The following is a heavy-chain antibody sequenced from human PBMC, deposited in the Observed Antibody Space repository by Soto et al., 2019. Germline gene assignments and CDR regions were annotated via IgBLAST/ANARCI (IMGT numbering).Heavy chain of an antibody. Sequence: PGGSLRLSCAASGFTFSSYSMNWVRQAPGKGLEWVSYISSSSSTIYYADSVKGRFTISRDNAKNSLYLQMNSLRAEDTAVYYCARDLSGHYYGSGNLNSYAFDYWGQGTLVTVSS. V-gene: IGHV3-48*01. CDR2: ISSSSSTI. CDR3: ARDLSGHYYGSGNLNSYAFDY. D-gene: IGHD3-10*01. J-gene: IGHJ4*02. CDR1: GFTFSSYS.